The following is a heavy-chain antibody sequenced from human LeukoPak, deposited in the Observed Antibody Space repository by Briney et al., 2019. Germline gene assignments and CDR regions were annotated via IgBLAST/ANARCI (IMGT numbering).Heavy chain of an antibody. CDR2: ISYDGSNK. CDR1: GFTFSSYA. CDR3: ARDGEGSKVGATDY. V-gene: IGHV3-30-3*01. J-gene: IGHJ4*02. Sequence: GRSLRLSCAASGFTFSSYAMHWVRQAPGKGLEWVAVISYDGSNKYYADSVKGRFTISRDNSKNTLYLQMKSLRAEDTAVYYCARDGEGSKVGATDYWGQGTLVTVSS. D-gene: IGHD1-26*01.